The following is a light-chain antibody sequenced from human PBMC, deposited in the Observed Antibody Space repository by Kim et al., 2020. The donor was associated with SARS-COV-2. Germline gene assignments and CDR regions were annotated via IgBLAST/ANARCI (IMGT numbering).Light chain of an antibody. V-gene: IGLV3-1*01. Sequence: SYELTQPPSVSVSPGQTASITCSGDKLGDKNVFXYQQKPGQSPVLVIYEDTKRPSGLPERFSGSNSGNTATLTISGTQAMDEAAYYCQAWDTGSVVFGGG. J-gene: IGLJ2*01. CDR2: EDT. CDR1: KLGDKN. CDR3: QAWDTGSVV.